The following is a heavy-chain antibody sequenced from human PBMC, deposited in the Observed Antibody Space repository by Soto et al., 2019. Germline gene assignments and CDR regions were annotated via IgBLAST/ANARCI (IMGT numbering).Heavy chain of an antibody. CDR2: IMPVFGTA. Sequence: GASVKVSCKTSGGTFTNYAFSWVRQAPGQGLEWMGEIMPVFGTANYSQKFQGRVTITADKSTTIVYMELSSLRCDDTAVYYWALSADGYISSWSRGWFDPWGQGTLVTVSS. CDR1: GGTFTNYA. CDR3: ALSADGYISSWSRGWFDP. J-gene: IGHJ5*02. D-gene: IGHD6-19*01. V-gene: IGHV1-69*06.